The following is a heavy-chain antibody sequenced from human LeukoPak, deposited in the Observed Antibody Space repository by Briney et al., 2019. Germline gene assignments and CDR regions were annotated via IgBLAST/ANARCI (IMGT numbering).Heavy chain of an antibody. Sequence: SETLSLSCTQAADSISSYYWSWIRQPPGKGLEWIGYIYYSGSTNYNPSLKSRVTISVDTSKNQFSLKLSSVTAADTAVYYCARIDPYYYDSSGYLHFDYWGQGTLVTVSS. CDR3: ARIDPYYYDSSGYLHFDY. CDR2: IYYSGST. D-gene: IGHD3-22*01. CDR1: ADSISSYY. V-gene: IGHV4-59*01. J-gene: IGHJ4*02.